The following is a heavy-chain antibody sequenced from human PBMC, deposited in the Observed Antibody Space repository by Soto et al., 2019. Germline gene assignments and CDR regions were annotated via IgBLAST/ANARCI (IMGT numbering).Heavy chain of an antibody. Sequence: GESLKISCKDSGYSFTSYWIGWVRQMPGKGLEWMGIIYPGDSDTRYSPSFQGQVTISADKSISTAYLQWSSLKASDTAMYYCARRPRLRFLEWSPDYGMDVWGQGTTVTVSS. V-gene: IGHV5-51*01. J-gene: IGHJ6*02. CDR1: GYSFTSYW. CDR3: ARRPRLRFLEWSPDYGMDV. D-gene: IGHD3-3*01. CDR2: IYPGDSDT.